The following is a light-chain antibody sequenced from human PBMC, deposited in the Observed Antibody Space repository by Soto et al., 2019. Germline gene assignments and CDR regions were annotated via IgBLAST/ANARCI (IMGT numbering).Light chain of an antibody. CDR3: QQYGSSRWT. CDR1: QSVSSSY. V-gene: IGKV3-20*01. Sequence: EIVLTQSPGTLSLSPGERATLSCRASQSVSSSYLAWYQQNRGQAPRLLIYGASSRAPGIPDRFGGSGSGTDFTITISRLEPEDFAVYYCQQYGSSRWTFGQG. CDR2: GAS. J-gene: IGKJ1*01.